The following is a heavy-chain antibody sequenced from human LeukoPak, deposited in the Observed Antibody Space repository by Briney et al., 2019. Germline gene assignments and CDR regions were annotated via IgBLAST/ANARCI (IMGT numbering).Heavy chain of an antibody. CDR2: IYSGGST. Sequence: GGSLRLSCAASGFTVSSNHMSWVRLAPGKGLEWVSVIYSGGSTDYADSVKGRFTISRDNLKNTLYLQVNSLRAEDTAVYYCARGPAGYNWGQGTLVTFSS. CDR3: ARGPAGYN. CDR1: GFTVSSNH. D-gene: IGHD1-1*01. V-gene: IGHV3-53*01. J-gene: IGHJ4*02.